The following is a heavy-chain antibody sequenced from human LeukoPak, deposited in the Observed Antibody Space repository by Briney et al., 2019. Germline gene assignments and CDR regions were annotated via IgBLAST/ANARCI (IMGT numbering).Heavy chain of an antibody. V-gene: IGHV3-21*01. J-gene: IGHJ4*02. CDR3: ARGLYSSGWYFDY. D-gene: IGHD6-19*01. CDR2: ISSSSSYI. CDR1: GFTFSSYS. Sequence: GGSLRLSCAASGFTFSSYSMNRVRQAPGKGLEWVSSISSSSSYIYYADSVKGRFTISRDNAKNSLYLQMNSLRAEDTAVYYCARGLYSSGWYFDYWGQGTLVTVSS.